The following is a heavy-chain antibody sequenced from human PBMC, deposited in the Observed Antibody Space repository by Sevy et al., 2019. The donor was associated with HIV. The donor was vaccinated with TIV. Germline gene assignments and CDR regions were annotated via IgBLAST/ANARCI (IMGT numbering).Heavy chain of an antibody. CDR2: INHREVT. CDR1: GGSFSDFY. J-gene: IGHJ4*02. V-gene: IGHV4-34*01. Sequence: SETLSLTCTVYGGSFSDFYWNWIRQSPGKGLEWIGEINHREVTNYNPSLKSRATISDDASNRQFSLKLTSVTAADTEVYYCVRFDTKIKIFGVPRGAYWGPGTLVTVSS. CDR3: VRFDTKIKIFGVPRGAY. D-gene: IGHD3-3*01.